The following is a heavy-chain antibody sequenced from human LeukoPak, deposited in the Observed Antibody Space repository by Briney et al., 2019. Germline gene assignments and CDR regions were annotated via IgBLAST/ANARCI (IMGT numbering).Heavy chain of an antibody. D-gene: IGHD3-3*01. Sequence: GGSLRLSCAASGFTFSSYAMSWVRQAPGKGLEWVSAISGSGGSTYYADSVKGRFTISRDNSKNTLYLQMNSLRAEDTAVYYCARDYDFWSGYHFDYWGQGTLVTVSS. CDR3: ARDYDFWSGYHFDY. CDR2: ISGSGGST. CDR1: GFTFSSYA. J-gene: IGHJ4*02. V-gene: IGHV3-23*01.